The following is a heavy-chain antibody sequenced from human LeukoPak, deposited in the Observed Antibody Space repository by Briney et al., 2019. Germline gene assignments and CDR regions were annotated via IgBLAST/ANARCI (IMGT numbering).Heavy chain of an antibody. CDR2: MNSNSGNT. Sequence: ASVKVSCKASGYTFTSYDINWARQATGQGLEWMGWMNSNSGNTGYAQKFQGRVTMTRNTSISTAYMELSSLRSEDTAVYYCARGRYCSGGSCYHENWFDPWGQGTLVTVSS. V-gene: IGHV1-8*02. D-gene: IGHD2-15*01. CDR1: GYTFTSYD. CDR3: ARGRYCSGGSCYHENWFDP. J-gene: IGHJ5*02.